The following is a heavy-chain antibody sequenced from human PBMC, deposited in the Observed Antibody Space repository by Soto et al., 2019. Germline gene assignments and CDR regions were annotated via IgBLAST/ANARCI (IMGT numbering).Heavy chain of an antibody. CDR3: TTLSITIFGVVLMDV. D-gene: IGHD3-3*01. V-gene: IGHV3-7*03. Sequence: GGSLRLSCGASGFTFYTYWMNWVRQAPGMGLEWVANIKSDGSEKYYVDSVKGRFTISRDNTKNTLYLQMNSLRAEDTAVYYCTTLSITIFGVVLMDVWGQGTTVTVSS. CDR1: GFTFYTYW. CDR2: IKSDGSEK. J-gene: IGHJ6*02.